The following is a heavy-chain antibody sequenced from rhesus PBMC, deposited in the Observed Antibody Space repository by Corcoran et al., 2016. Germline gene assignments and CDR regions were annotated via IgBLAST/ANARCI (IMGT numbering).Heavy chain of an antibody. CDR2: SYWDDDK. J-gene: IGHJ4*01. CDR3: TRYLRSNFYFDY. CDR1: GFSLNTTGMG. V-gene: IGHV2-1*01. Sequence: QVTLKESGPALVKPTQTLTLTCILSGFSLNTTGMGVGWIRQPPGKTLEERAHSYWDDDKRLSTSLKSRLTISKDTSKNQVVLTMTNMDPVDTATYYCTRYLRSNFYFDYWGQGVLVTVSS. D-gene: IGHD2-15*01.